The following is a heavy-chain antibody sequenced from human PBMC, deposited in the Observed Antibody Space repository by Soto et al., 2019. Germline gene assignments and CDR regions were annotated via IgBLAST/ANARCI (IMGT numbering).Heavy chain of an antibody. V-gene: IGHV3-23*01. J-gene: IGHJ6*02. CDR1: GFTFSSYA. CDR2: ISGSGGTT. Sequence: GSLRLSCAASGFTFSSYAMTWVRQAPGKRLEWVSGISGSGGTTSYTDSVKGRFTISRDNSKKTLFLEMKSLGVEDTAVYFCARDVWETTSRYYGLDLWGLGTTVTVSS. CDR3: ARDVWETTSRYYGLDL. D-gene: IGHD1-26*01.